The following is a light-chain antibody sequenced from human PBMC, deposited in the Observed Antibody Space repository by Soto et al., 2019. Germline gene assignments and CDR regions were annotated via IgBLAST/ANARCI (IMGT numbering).Light chain of an antibody. CDR1: SSNIGSNT. J-gene: IGLJ1*01. CDR2: SNN. V-gene: IGLV1-44*01. Sequence: QSALPQPPSASGTPGQRVTISCSGSSSNIGSNTVNWYQQLPGTAPKLLMYSNNQRPSRVPDRFSGSKSGTSASLAISGLQSEDEADYYCAAWDDSLNGFYVFGTGTKVTVL. CDR3: AAWDDSLNGFYV.